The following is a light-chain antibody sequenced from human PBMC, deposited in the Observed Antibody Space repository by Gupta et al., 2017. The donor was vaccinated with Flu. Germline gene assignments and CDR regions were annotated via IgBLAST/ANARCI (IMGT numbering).Light chain of an antibody. CDR3: CSAASSSILV. J-gene: IGLJ3*02. CDR1: SSDIGSHNL. CDR2: EGS. Sequence: SALTQPASVSGSPGQSITIPCTGTSSDIGSHNLVSWYQQHPGKAPQLMIYEGSKRPSGVSNRFSGSKSGNTSSLTISGLQAEDEADYYCCSAASSSILVFGGGTKLTVL. V-gene: IGLV2-23*01.